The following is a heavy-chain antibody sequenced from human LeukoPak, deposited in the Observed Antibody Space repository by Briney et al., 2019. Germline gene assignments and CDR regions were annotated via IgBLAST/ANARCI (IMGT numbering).Heavy chain of an antibody. CDR2: IIPIFGTA. D-gene: IGHD4-17*01. J-gene: IGHJ4*02. V-gene: IGHV1-69*05. CDR3: ARGGVYGDYETRFDY. Sequence: SVKVSCKASGGTFSSYAISWVRQAPGQGLEWMGRIIPIFGTANYAQKFQGRVTITTDESTSTAYMELSSLRSEDTAVYYCARGGVYGDYETRFDYWGQGTLITVSS. CDR1: GGTFSSYA.